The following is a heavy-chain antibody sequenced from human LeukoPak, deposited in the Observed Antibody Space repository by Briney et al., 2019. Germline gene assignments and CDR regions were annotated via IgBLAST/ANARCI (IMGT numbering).Heavy chain of an antibody. CDR1: GGTFSSYA. Sequence: GASVKVSCKASGGTFSSYAISWVRQAPGQGLEWMGIINPSGGSTSYAQKFQGRVTMTRDTSTSTVYMELSSLRSEDTAVYYCASGPDGWLLNYWGQGTLVTVSS. CDR2: INPSGGST. CDR3: ASGPDGWLLNY. D-gene: IGHD3-9*01. J-gene: IGHJ4*02. V-gene: IGHV1-46*01.